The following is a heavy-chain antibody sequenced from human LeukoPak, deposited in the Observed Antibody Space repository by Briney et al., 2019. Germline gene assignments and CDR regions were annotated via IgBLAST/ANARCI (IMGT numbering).Heavy chain of an antibody. Sequence: GGSLRRSCAASGFTFSSYSMNWVRQAPGKGLEWVSYISSSGSTIDYADSVKGRFTISRDNAKNSLYLQMDSLRAEDTAVYYCSRLRGYSYGYADYWGQGTLVTVSS. CDR2: ISSSGSTI. CDR1: GFTFSSYS. D-gene: IGHD5-18*01. CDR3: SRLRGYSYGYADY. V-gene: IGHV3-48*04. J-gene: IGHJ4*02.